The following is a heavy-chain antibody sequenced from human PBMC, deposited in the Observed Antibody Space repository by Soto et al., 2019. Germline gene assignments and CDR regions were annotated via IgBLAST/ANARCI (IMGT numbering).Heavy chain of an antibody. Sequence: ASVKVSCKASGYTFTSYDINWVRQATDQEHEWMGWMNPNSGNTGYAQKFQRRVTNTADESTSTAYMELSSLRSEDTAVYYCASSRYCISTSCHPSSFGYYYYGMDVRGQGTTVAVSS. D-gene: IGHD2-2*01. CDR3: ASSRYCISTSCHPSSFGYYYYGMDV. CDR1: GYTFTSYD. J-gene: IGHJ6*02. CDR2: MNPNSGNT. V-gene: IGHV1-8*01.